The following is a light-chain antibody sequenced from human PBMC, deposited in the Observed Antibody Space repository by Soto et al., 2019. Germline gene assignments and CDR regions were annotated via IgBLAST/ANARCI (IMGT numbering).Light chain of an antibody. CDR3: QQYGSSPLT. CDR2: RAS. Sequence: EVVLTQSPAILSLSPGERATLSCGASQSVSSNYLAWYQQKPGQTPKVLIYRASTRATGIPDRFSGSGSGTDFTLTISRLEAEDFAVYYCQQYGSSPLTFGGGTKVDIK. J-gene: IGKJ4*01. V-gene: IGKV3-20*01. CDR1: QSVSSNY.